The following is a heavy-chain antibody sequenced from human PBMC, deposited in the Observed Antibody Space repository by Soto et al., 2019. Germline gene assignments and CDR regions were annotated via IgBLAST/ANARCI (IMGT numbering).Heavy chain of an antibody. CDR2: INHSGCT. CDR1: CGSFSSYY. V-gene: IGHV4-34*01. J-gene: IGHJ4*02. CDR3: ARTSRFDC. D-gene: IGHD6-6*01. Sequence: QVQLQQWGAGLLKPSETLSLTCAVYCGSFSSYYWSWIRQPPGKGLEWIGEINHSGCTNYNPSLKSRVTMSVDTSKNQFSLKLSSVTAADTAVYYCARTSRFDCWGQGTLVTVSS.